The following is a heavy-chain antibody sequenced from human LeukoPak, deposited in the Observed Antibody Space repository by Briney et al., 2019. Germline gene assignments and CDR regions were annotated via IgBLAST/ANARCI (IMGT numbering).Heavy chain of an antibody. V-gene: IGHV3-7*01. Sequence: GGSLRLSCAASGFTFSSYWMSWVRQAPGKGLEWVANIKQDGSEKYYVDSVKGRFTISRDNAKNSLYLQMNSLRAEDTAVYYCARDFYYYGSGSYYTDAFDIWGQGTMVTVSS. D-gene: IGHD3-10*01. CDR2: IKQDGSEK. CDR3: ARDFYYYGSGSYYTDAFDI. CDR1: GFTFSSYW. J-gene: IGHJ3*02.